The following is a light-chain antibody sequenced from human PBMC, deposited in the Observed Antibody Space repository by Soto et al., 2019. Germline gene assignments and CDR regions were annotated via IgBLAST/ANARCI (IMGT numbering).Light chain of an antibody. V-gene: IGKV2-30*01. J-gene: IGKJ2*01. CDR3: MQSTHWPPYT. CDR2: YVS. CDR1: QSLAYIDGNTY. Sequence: EVVMTQSPLSLPVTLGQPASISCRSSQSLAYIDGNTYLTWFHQRPGQSPRRLIYYVSNRDSGVPDRFSGSGSGTDFTPKISRVEAEDAGIYYCMQSTHWPPYTLGQGTKLEIK.